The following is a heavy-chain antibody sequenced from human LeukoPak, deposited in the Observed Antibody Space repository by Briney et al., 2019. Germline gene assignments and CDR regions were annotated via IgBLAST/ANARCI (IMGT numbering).Heavy chain of an antibody. D-gene: IGHD2-15*01. Sequence: GGSLRLSCAASKFTISDHYMDWVRQAPGKGLEWVGRTSNKADSYTTYYAASVKGRFTISRDDSKNLLYLQMKSLKAEDTAVYYCTRHYFSDWGQGTLVTVSS. J-gene: IGHJ4*02. CDR3: TRHYFSD. CDR2: TSNKADSYTT. CDR1: KFTISDHY. V-gene: IGHV3-72*01.